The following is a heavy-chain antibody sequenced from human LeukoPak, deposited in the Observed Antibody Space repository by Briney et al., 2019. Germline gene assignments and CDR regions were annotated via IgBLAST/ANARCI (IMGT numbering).Heavy chain of an antibody. CDR1: GFTFDDYA. Sequence: PGGSLRLSCAASGFTFDDYAMHWVRQAPGKGLEWVSGISWNSGSIGYADSVKGRFTISRDNAKNSLYLQMNSLRAEDTALYYCAKDIGSSGLDYWGQGTLVTVSS. D-gene: IGHD6-13*01. J-gene: IGHJ4*02. V-gene: IGHV3-9*01. CDR2: ISWNSGSI. CDR3: AKDIGSSGLDY.